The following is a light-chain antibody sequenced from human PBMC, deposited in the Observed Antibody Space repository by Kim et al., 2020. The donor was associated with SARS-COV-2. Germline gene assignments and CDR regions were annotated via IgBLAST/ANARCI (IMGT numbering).Light chain of an antibody. Sequence: AIQLAQSPSSLSASVGDRVTITCRASQGIGTSLAWYRQRPGKAPQLLMEGTSTLESGVPSGFTGSGSGTDFILTISSLQPEDFATYYCQQFKSFPPTFGHGTQVDIK. CDR1: QGIGTS. CDR3: QQFKSFPPT. V-gene: IGKV1-13*02. J-gene: IGKJ1*01. CDR2: GTS.